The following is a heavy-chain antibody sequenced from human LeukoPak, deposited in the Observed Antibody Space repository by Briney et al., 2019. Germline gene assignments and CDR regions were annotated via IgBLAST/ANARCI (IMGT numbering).Heavy chain of an antibody. Sequence: GGSLRLSCTASGFTFSSYWMSWVRQAPGKGLEWVANIKQDGSEKDYVDSVKGRFTISRDNAQNSLYLQMNSLRAEDTAVYYCAKVWASMISSGTPWGQGTLVTVSS. J-gene: IGHJ5*02. CDR3: AKVWASMISSGTP. CDR2: IKQDGSEK. CDR1: GFTFSSYW. D-gene: IGHD6-19*01. V-gene: IGHV3-7*03.